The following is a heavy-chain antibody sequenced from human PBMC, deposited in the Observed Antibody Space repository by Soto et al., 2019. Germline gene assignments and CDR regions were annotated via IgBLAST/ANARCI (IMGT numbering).Heavy chain of an antibody. CDR1: CGSFSGYY. CDR3: ARVRRGRSYLSSIYYYYGMDV. CDR2: INHSGST. V-gene: IGHV4-34*01. Sequence: SETLSLTCAVYCGSFSGYYWSWIRQPPGKGLEWIGEINHSGSTNYNPSLKSRVTISVDTSKNQFSLKLSSVTAADTAVYYCARVRRGRSYLSSIYYYYGMDVWGQGTTVTVS. D-gene: IGHD2-15*01. J-gene: IGHJ6*02.